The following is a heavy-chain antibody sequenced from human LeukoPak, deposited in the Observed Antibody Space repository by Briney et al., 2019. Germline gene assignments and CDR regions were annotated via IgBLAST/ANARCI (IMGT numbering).Heavy chain of an antibody. CDR2: ISSSNGNT. Sequence: ASVKVSCKASGYTFTTYGFSWVRQAPVQGLEWMGWISSSNGNTNYAQNFLGRVTMTTDTSTSTAYMELRSLISDDAAVYYCVRDERYEVVYWGQGTLVTVSS. J-gene: IGHJ4*02. CDR3: VRDERYEVVY. D-gene: IGHD5-12*01. CDR1: GYTFTTYG. V-gene: IGHV1-18*01.